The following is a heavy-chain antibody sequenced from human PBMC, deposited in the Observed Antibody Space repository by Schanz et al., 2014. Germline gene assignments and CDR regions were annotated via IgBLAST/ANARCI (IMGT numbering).Heavy chain of an antibody. V-gene: IGHV3-21*01. D-gene: IGHD6-6*01. CDR2: ISSTSSYI. CDR3: VPMSIAAQ. Sequence: EVQLVESGGGLVKPGGSLRLSCAASGFTFSNYSMNWVRQAPGKGLEWVSSISSTSSYIFYADSVKGRFTISRDNAKNSLYLQMNSLRAEDTAVFYCVPMSIAAQWGQGTLVTVSS. J-gene: IGHJ4*02. CDR1: GFTFSNYS.